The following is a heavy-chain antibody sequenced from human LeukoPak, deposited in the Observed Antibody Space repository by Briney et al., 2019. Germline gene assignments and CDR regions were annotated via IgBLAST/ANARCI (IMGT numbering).Heavy chain of an antibody. CDR3: ARGDYGDFVDY. J-gene: IGHJ4*02. CDR1: GYTFTSYA. Sequence: ASVKVSCKASGYTFTSYAMTWVRQAPGQGLEWMGRINTNTGNPTYAQGFTGRFVFSLDTSVSTAYLQISSLKAEDTAVYYCARGDYGDFVDYWGQGTLVTVSS. V-gene: IGHV7-4-1*02. D-gene: IGHD4-17*01. CDR2: INTNTGNP.